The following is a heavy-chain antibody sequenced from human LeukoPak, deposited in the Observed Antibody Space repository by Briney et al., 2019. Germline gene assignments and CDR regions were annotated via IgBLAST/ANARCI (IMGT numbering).Heavy chain of an antibody. CDR2: IYYSGST. V-gene: IGHV4-59*08. Sequence: SETLSLTCTVSGGSISSYYWSWIRQPPGKGLEWIGYIYYSGSTNYNPSLKSRVTISADTSKNQFSLKLSSVTAADTAVYYCARKTFVGGIDYWGQGTLVTVSS. CDR1: GGSISSYY. CDR3: ARKTFVGGIDY. J-gene: IGHJ4*02. D-gene: IGHD1-26*01.